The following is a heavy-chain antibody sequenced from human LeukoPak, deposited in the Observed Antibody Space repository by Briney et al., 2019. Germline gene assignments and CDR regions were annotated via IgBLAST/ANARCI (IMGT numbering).Heavy chain of an antibody. CDR1: GFTFSSYG. J-gene: IGHJ4*02. CDR2: TRYDGSNK. D-gene: IGHD5-18*01. V-gene: IGHV3-30*02. CDR3: ATGIYTAMADAFDY. Sequence: GGSLRLACAASGFTFSSYGMHWVRQAPGKGLEWVAFTRYDGSNKYYADSVKGRFTISRDNSKNTLYLQMNSLRAEDTAVYYCATGIYTAMADAFDYWGQGTLVTVSS.